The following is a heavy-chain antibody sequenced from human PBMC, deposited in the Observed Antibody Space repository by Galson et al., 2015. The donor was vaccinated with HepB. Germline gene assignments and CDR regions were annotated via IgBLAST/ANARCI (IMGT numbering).Heavy chain of an antibody. CDR2: ISGTGVST. CDR1: GFTFSNYA. V-gene: IGHV3-23*01. J-gene: IGHJ4*02. Sequence: SLRLSCAASGFTFSNYAMNWVRQAPGKGLEWVSVISGTGVSTYYADSVKGRFTISRDNSKNTLFLQMNSLRAEDTAVYYCAKDWTSSTWNGYFDYWGQGTLVTVSS. D-gene: IGHD6-13*01. CDR3: AKDWTSSTWNGYFDY.